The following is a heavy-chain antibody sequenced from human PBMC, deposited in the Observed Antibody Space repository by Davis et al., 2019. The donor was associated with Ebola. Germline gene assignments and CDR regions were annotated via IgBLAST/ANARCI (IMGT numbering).Heavy chain of an antibody. D-gene: IGHD3-3*01. CDR1: GGSISSGGYY. Sequence: LRLSCTVSGGSISSGGYYWSWIRQHPGKGLEWIGYIYYSGGTYYNPSLKSRVTISVDTSKNQFSLKLSSVTAADTAVYYCATKDCWSGDFDYWGQGTLVTVSS. V-gene: IGHV4-31*03. CDR3: ATKDCWSGDFDY. J-gene: IGHJ4*02. CDR2: IYYSGGT.